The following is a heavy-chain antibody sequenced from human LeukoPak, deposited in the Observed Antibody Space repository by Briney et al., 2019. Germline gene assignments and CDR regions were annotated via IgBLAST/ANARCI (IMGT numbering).Heavy chain of an antibody. CDR2: IYPGDSDT. V-gene: IGHV5-51*01. D-gene: IGHD3-9*01. CDR3: ARCGPPYYDILTGYGWFDP. Sequence: GESLKISCKGSGYRFTSYWIGWVRQMPGKGLEWMGIIYPGDSDTRYSPSFQGQVTISADKSISTAYLQWSSLKASDTAMYYCARCGPPYYDILTGYGWFDPWGQGTLVTVSS. J-gene: IGHJ5*02. CDR1: GYRFTSYW.